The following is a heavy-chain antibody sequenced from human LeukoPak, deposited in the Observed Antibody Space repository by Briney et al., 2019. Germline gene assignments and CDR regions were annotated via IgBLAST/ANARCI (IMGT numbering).Heavy chain of an antibody. Sequence: PGGSLRLSCAASGFTFSSYAMSWVRQAPGKGLEWVSGISWNSGSIGYADSVKGRFTISRDNAKNSLYLQMNSLRAEDTALYYCAKAVGILTGYSLDYWGQGTLVTVSS. J-gene: IGHJ4*02. CDR2: ISWNSGSI. CDR1: GFTFSSYA. CDR3: AKAVGILTGYSLDY. V-gene: IGHV3-9*01. D-gene: IGHD3-9*01.